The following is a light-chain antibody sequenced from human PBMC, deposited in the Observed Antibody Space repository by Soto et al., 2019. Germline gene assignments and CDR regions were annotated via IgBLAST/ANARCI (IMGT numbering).Light chain of an antibody. CDR3: QQRSTWPPFS. CDR2: DAS. V-gene: IGKV3-11*01. J-gene: IGKJ3*01. CDR1: QSIGSY. Sequence: EIMLSQSPATLSLSLGERATLSCRASQSIGSYLAWYQHKLGQPPRLLIYDASNRATGIPVRFSGSGSGTDFTLTISSLEPEDFAVYYCQQRSTWPPFSFGPGTKVDI.